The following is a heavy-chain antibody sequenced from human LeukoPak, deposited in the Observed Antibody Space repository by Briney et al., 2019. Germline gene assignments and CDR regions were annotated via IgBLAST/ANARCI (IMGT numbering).Heavy chain of an antibody. CDR2: IYYSGST. D-gene: IGHD1-26*01. V-gene: IGHV4-59*01. CDR1: GGSISSYY. CDR3: ARSGGSYGGDFDY. J-gene: IGHJ4*02. Sequence: SATLSLTCTVSGGSISSYYWSWIRQPPGKGLEWIGYIYYSGSTNYNPSLKSRVTISVDTSKNQFSLKLSSATAEDTAVYYCARSGGSYGGDFDYWGQGTLVSVSS.